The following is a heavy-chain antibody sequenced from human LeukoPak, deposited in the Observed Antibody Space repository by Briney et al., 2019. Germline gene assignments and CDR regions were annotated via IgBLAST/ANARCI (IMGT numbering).Heavy chain of an antibody. V-gene: IGHV4-59*01. Sequence: PSETLSLTCTVSGGSITNYYWSWIRQPPGKGLEWIGFSHYNGNTNYNPSLKSRHTISVDMSKNQFSLGLRSVTAADTAVYYCARVVLLWFGVKMEYYFHYWGQGTALSVPS. CDR2: SHYNGNT. CDR1: GGSITNYY. J-gene: IGHJ4*02. D-gene: IGHD3-10*01. CDR3: ARVVLLWFGVKMEYYFHY.